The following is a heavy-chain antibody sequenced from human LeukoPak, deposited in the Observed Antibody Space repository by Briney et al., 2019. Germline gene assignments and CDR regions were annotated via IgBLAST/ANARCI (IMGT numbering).Heavy chain of an antibody. CDR3: AKVLAVTSYGAKSVFDH. V-gene: IGHV3-30*02. Sequence: GGSLRLSCAASGFTFSNYGMHWVRQAPGKGLEWVAFTWYGGSNKYYADSVKGRFTISRDNSKNTVYLQMNSLRAEDTAVYYCAKVLAVTSYGAKSVFDHWGQGTLVTVSS. D-gene: IGHD4-23*01. CDR1: GFTFSNYG. J-gene: IGHJ4*02. CDR2: TWYGGSNK.